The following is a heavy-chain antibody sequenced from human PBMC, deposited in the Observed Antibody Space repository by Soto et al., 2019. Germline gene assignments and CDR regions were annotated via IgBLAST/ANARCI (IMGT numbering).Heavy chain of an antibody. Sequence: QVQFVQSGAEVKKPGASVKVSCKTSGYSFLSSPVHWVRQAPGQRLEWMGWISPDNGNTEYSQKFQGRVTITRDKSASTVYMELSSLRSEDTAVYYCTRFRYWGQGTLVTVSS. V-gene: IGHV1-3*01. J-gene: IGHJ4*02. CDR1: GYSFLSSP. CDR2: ISPDNGNT. CDR3: TRFRY.